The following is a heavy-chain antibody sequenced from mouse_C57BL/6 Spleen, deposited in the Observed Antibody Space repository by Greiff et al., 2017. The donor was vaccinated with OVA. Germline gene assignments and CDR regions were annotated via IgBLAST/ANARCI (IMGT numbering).Heavy chain of an antibody. CDR2: ISSGSSTI. J-gene: IGHJ4*01. CDR1: GFTFSDYG. CDR3: ARGIYDGVLSMDY. V-gene: IGHV5-17*01. D-gene: IGHD2-3*01. Sequence: EVMLVESGGGLVKPGGSLKLSCAASGFTFSDYGMHWVRQAPEKGLEWVAYISSGSSTIYYADTVKGRFTISRDNAKNTLFLQMTSLRSEDTAMYYGARGIYDGVLSMDYWGQGTSVTVSS.